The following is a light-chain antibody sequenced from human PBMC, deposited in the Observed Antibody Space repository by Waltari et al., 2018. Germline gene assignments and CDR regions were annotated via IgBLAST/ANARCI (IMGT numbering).Light chain of an antibody. Sequence: ALTQSPGTLSLSPGERATLSCRASQRLTKNYLAWYQQKPGQAPRPLIYGASSRAAGIPDRFSGSGSGTDFTLTISRLEPEDFAVYYCQQYGSSIMYTFGQGTKLEIK. J-gene: IGKJ2*01. CDR1: QRLTKNY. CDR2: GAS. V-gene: IGKV3-20*01. CDR3: QQYGSSIMYT.